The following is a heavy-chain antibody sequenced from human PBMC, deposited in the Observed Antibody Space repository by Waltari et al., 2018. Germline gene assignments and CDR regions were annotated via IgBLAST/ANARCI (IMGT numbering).Heavy chain of an antibody. D-gene: IGHD7-27*01. J-gene: IGHJ2*01. V-gene: IGHV4-4*07. CDR3: ARDLGIWYFDL. CDR2: IYTRGST. Sequence: QVQLQESGPGLVKPSETLSLTCTVSGGSISSYYWSWIRQPAGKGLEWIGRIYTRGSTHYSPSLKSRGTMSVDTPKNQFSLKLSSVTAADTAVYYWARDLGIWYFDLWGRGTLVTVSS. CDR1: GGSISSYY.